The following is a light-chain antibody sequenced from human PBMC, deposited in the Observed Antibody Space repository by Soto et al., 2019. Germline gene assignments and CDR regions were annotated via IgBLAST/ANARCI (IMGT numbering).Light chain of an antibody. V-gene: IGLV3-1*01. J-gene: IGLJ2*01. CDR2: QDT. Sequence: SYELTQPPSVSVSPGQTASITCSGDKLGDKYDCWYQQKSGQSPVLVIYQDTKRPSGIPERFSGSNTGNTATLTISGTQAMDEADYYCQAWDSSAWVFGGGTKLTVL. CDR1: KLGDKY. CDR3: QAWDSSAWV.